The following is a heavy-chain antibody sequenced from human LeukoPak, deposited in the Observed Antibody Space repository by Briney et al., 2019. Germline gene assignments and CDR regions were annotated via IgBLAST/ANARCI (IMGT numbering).Heavy chain of an antibody. J-gene: IGHJ4*02. CDR2: IIDTGST. CDR1: GGSFSGYY. Sequence: SETLSLTCAVYGGSFSGYYWTWIRQPPGKGPEWIGEIIDTGSTKYNSSLKSRVTISVDTSKNQFSLSLDSVTAADTAVYYCARGLASGYPPIPFDYWGQGTLVTVSS. CDR3: ARGLASGYPPIPFDY. V-gene: IGHV4-34*12. D-gene: IGHD3-3*01.